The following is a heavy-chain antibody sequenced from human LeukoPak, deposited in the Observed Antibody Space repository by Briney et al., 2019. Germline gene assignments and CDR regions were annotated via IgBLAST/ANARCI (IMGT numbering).Heavy chain of an antibody. D-gene: IGHD3-10*01. CDR2: ISSSGSTI. CDR3: ARAPLGMVRGVTMDV. CDR1: GFTFSDYY. J-gene: IGHJ6*03. Sequence: GGSLRLSCAASGFTFSDYYMSWIRQAPGKGLEWVSYISSSGSTIYYADSVKGRFTIFRDNAKNSLSLQMNSLRAEDTAVYYCARAPLGMVRGVTMDVWGKGTTVTVSS. V-gene: IGHV3-11*01.